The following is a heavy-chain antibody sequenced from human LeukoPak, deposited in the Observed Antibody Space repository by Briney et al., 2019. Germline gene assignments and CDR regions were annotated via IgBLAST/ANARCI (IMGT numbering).Heavy chain of an antibody. D-gene: IGHD3-10*01. CDR2: IYYGGNT. Sequence: PSETLSLTCIVSGGSIDRSSYYWSWIRQPPGKGLEWIASIYYGGNTYYNPSLKSRVTISVDTSKNQFSLKLSSVTAADTAVYYCARRYGSGSYYNFHYYYYMDVWGKGTTVTVSS. V-gene: IGHV4-39*07. CDR1: GGSIDRSSYY. CDR3: ARRYGSGSYYNFHYYYYMDV. J-gene: IGHJ6*03.